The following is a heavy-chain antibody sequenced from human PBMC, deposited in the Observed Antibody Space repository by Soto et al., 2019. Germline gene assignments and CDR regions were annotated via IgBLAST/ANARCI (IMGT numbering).Heavy chain of an antibody. CDR3: ATGVMEPFDY. CDR1: GFTFSDAW. D-gene: IGHD1-1*01. J-gene: IGHJ4*02. V-gene: IGHV3-74*01. CDR2: INKDGSDK. Sequence: GGSLRLSCATSGFTFSDAWMHWVRQVSGKGLVWVSRINKDGSDKDYAAFVEGRFTISRDDAKSELYHDMDRLRAEDTAVYYCATGVMEPFDYLGQGVLVTVSS.